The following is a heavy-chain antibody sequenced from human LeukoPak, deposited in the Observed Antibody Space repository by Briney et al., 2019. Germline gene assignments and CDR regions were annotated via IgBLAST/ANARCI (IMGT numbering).Heavy chain of an antibody. V-gene: IGHV1-69*13. Sequence: GASVKVSCKASGGTFSSYAISWVRQAPGQGLEWMGGIIPIFGTANYAQKFQGRVTITADESTSTAYMELSSLRSEDTAVYYCAREEQQLVLRHWFDPWGQGTLVTVSS. D-gene: IGHD6-13*01. CDR1: GGTFSSYA. CDR3: AREEQQLVLRHWFDP. J-gene: IGHJ5*02. CDR2: IIPIFGTA.